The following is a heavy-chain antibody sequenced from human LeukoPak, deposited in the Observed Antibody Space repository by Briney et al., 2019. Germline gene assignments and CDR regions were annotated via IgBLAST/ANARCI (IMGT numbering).Heavy chain of an antibody. J-gene: IGHJ5*01. CDR2: MFYSGNT. CDR3: ARDQEHCSGTSCYPYWYDS. V-gene: IGHV4-4*07. D-gene: IGHD2-2*01. CDR1: GASITSYH. Sequence: RPSETLSLTCTVSGASITSYHSSWIRQPAGKGLEWIGRMFYSGNTDYNPFLKSRLTMSIDTSKNQFSLKLSSVTAADTAVYFCARDQEHCSGTSCYPYWYDSWGQGTLVTVSS.